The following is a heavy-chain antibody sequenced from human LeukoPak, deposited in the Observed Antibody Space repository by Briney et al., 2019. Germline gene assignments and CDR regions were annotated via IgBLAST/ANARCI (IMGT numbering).Heavy chain of an antibody. CDR1: GGSISSGGYS. J-gene: IGHJ4*02. CDR3: ARVKAYGGNSEIDY. V-gene: IGHV4-30-2*01. D-gene: IGHD4-23*01. Sequence: PSETLSLTCAVSGGSISSGGYSWSWIRQPPGKGLEWIGYIYHSGSTYYNPSLKSRVTISVDRSKNQFSLKLSSVTAADTAVYYCARVKAYGGNSEIDYWGQGTLVTVSS. CDR2: IYHSGST.